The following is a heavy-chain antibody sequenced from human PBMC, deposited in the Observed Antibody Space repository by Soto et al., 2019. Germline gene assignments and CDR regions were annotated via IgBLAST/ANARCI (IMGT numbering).Heavy chain of an antibody. CDR2: ISGSGGST. V-gene: IGHV3-23*01. CDR3: AKDPPGYSSSWDYYYGMDV. D-gene: IGHD6-13*01. CDR1: GFTFSSYA. J-gene: IGHJ6*02. Sequence: GGSLRLSCAASGFTFSSYAMSWVRQAPGKGLEWVSAISGSGGSTYYADSVKGRFTISRDNSKNTLYLQMNSLRAEDTAVYYCAKDPPGYSSSWDYYYGMDVWGQGTTVTVSS.